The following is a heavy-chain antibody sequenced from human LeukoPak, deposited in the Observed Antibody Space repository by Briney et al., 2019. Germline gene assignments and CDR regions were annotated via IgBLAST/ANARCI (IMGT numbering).Heavy chain of an antibody. D-gene: IGHD5-18*01. Sequence: GESLKISCKDSGYSFTSYWIGWVRQMPGKGLEWMGIIYPGDSDTRYSPSFQGQVTISADKSISTAYLQWSSLKASDTAMYYCARPGEEGTAMGLRAFDIWGQGTMVTVPS. J-gene: IGHJ3*02. V-gene: IGHV5-51*01. CDR2: IYPGDSDT. CDR3: ARPGEEGTAMGLRAFDI. CDR1: GYSFTSYW.